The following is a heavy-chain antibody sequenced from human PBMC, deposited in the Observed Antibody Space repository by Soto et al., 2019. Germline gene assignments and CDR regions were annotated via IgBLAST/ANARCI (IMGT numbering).Heavy chain of an antibody. CDR2: IWYDGSNK. Sequence: GGSLRLSCAASGFTFSGYGMHWVRQAPGKGLEWVAVIWYDGSNKYYADSVKGRFTISRDNSKNTLYLQMNSLGAEDTAVYYCXRGLGSSSSLDYYGMDVWGQGTTVTVSS. V-gene: IGHV3-33*01. D-gene: IGHD6-6*01. CDR1: GFTFSGYG. CDR3: XRGLGSSSSLDYYGMDV. J-gene: IGHJ6*01.